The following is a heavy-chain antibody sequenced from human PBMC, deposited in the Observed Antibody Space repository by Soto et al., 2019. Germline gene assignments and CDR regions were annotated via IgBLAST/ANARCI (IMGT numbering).Heavy chain of an antibody. CDR2: IYYTGST. D-gene: IGHD1-26*01. CDR1: GGSISSANYF. CDR3: AIEKVGATAVHVFDI. J-gene: IGHJ3*02. V-gene: IGHV4-39*01. Sequence: SETLSLTCTVSGGSISSANYFWGWIRQPPGKGLEWIGSIYYTGSTFYNPSLKGRFTISRDNAKNSLYLQMNSLRAEDTAVYYCAIEKVGATAVHVFDIWGQGTMVTVSS.